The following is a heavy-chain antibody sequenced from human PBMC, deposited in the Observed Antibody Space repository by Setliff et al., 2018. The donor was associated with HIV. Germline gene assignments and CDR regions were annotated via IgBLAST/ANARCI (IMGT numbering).Heavy chain of an antibody. J-gene: IGHJ4*02. CDR3: ARRGVAAAGSDS. V-gene: IGHV4-38-2*01. D-gene: IGHD6-13*01. CDR1: GYSISSGYY. Sequence: SETLSLTCAVSGYSISSGYYWGWIRQPPGKGLEWVGSIYHSGTTYYNPSLKSRVTISVDTSKNQFSLKLSSVTAADTAVYYCARRGVAAAGSDSWGQGALVTVSS. CDR2: IYHSGTT.